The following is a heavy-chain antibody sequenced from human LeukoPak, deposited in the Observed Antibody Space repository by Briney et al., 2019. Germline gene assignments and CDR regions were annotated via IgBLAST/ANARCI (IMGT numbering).Heavy chain of an antibody. J-gene: IGHJ4*02. Sequence: TSETLSLTCTVSGGSISSSSYYWGWIRQPPGKGLEWIGSIYYSGSTYYNPSLKSRVTISVDTSKNQFSLKLSSVTAADTAVYYCAKDGKYGSGSYYNYWGQGTLVTVSS. CDR1: GGSISSSSYY. D-gene: IGHD3-10*01. CDR3: AKDGKYGSGSYYNY. CDR2: IYYSGST. V-gene: IGHV4-39*01.